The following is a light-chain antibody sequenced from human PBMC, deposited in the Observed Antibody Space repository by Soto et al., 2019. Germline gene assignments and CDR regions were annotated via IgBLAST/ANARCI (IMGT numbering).Light chain of an antibody. CDR3: QQYQTLWT. J-gene: IGKJ1*01. Sequence: DIQMTQSPSTLSASVGDRVTITCRASQSLSRWLAWYQQKPGKAPKVLIYDDSSLESGVTSSFSGSASGTEFTLTSSSLQPDDFANYYCQQYQTLWTFGQGTKVDIK. CDR1: QSLSRW. V-gene: IGKV1-5*01. CDR2: DDS.